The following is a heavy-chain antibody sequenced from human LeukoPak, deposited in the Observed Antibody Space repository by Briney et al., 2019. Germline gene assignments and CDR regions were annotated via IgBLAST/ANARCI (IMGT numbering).Heavy chain of an antibody. CDR1: GFTFSSYA. D-gene: IGHD6-19*01. CDR2: ISESGAIT. CDR3: ARGGKIPLAGTRSPQYFQH. J-gene: IGHJ1*01. V-gene: IGHV3-23*01. Sequence: GGSLRLSCAASGFTFSSYAMNWVRQAPGKGLKWVSGISESGAITHYADSVKGRFTISRDNSKNTLYLQMNSLRPEDTAVYYCARGGKIPLAGTRSPQYFQHWGQGTLVTVSS.